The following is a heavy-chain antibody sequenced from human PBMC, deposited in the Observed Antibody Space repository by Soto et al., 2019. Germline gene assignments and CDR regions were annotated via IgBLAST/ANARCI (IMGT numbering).Heavy chain of an antibody. D-gene: IGHD3-10*01. Sequence: ASVKVSCKASGYTFNKYGFNWVRQAPGQGLEWMGGIIPIFGTANYAQKFQGRVTITADESTSTAYMELSSLRSEDTAVYYCARTNYGSGTPQEGYYYYGMDVWGQGTTVTVSS. J-gene: IGHJ6*02. V-gene: IGHV1-69*13. CDR3: ARTNYGSGTPQEGYYYYGMDV. CDR1: GYTFNKYG. CDR2: IIPIFGTA.